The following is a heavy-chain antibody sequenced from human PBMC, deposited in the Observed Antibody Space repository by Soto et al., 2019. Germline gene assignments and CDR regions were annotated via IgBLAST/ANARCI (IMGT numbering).Heavy chain of an antibody. J-gene: IGHJ4*02. CDR1: GYTFTSYG. Sequence: SVEVSCKASGYTFTSYGISWVRQAPGQGLEWMGWISAYNGNTNYAQKLQGRVTMTTDTSTSPAYMELRSLRSDDTAVYYCARDCDKWELRKGVVGYWGKGTLVTVSS. CDR3: ARDCDKWELRKGVVGY. D-gene: IGHD1-26*01. CDR2: ISAYNGNT. V-gene: IGHV1-18*04.